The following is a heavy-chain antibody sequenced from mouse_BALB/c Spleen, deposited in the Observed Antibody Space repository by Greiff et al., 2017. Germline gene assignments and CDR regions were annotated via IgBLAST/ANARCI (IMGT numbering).Heavy chain of an antibody. D-gene: IGHD2-14*01. CDR2: INPSTGYT. CDR1: GYTFTSYW. CDR3: HRYDVDYAMDY. Sequence: QVQLKESGAELAKPGASVKMSCKASGYTFTSYWMHWVKQRPGQGLEWIGYINPSTGYTEYNQKFKDKATLTADKSSSTAYMQLSSLTSEDSAVYYCHRYDVDYAMDYWGQGTSVTVSS. J-gene: IGHJ4*01. V-gene: IGHV1-7*01.